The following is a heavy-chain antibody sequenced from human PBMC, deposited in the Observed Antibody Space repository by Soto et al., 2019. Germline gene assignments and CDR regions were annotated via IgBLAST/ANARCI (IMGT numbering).Heavy chain of an antibody. J-gene: IGHJ4*02. CDR2: IYYSGTT. CDR3: ASGHDAYKVRY. Sequence: WTWIRQHPGKGLEWIGYIYYSGTTYYNPSLKSRPTISMDTSEYQFSLELTSVTAADTAIYFCASGHDAYKVRYWGQGTLVTVSS. D-gene: IGHD1-1*01. V-gene: IGHV4-31*02.